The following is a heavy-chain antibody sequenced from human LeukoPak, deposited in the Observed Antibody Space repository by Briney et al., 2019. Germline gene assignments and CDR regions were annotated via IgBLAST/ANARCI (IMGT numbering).Heavy chain of an antibody. D-gene: IGHD1-26*01. V-gene: IGHV1-46*01. Sequence: ASVKVSCKASGYTFTSYYMHWVRQAPGQGLEWMGIINPSGGSTSYAQKFQGRVTMTRDTSTSTVYMELSSLRSEDTAVYYCAREGLIGGSSRNDAFDIWGQGTMVTVSS. CDR1: GYTFTSYY. CDR3: AREGLIGGSSRNDAFDI. J-gene: IGHJ3*02. CDR2: INPSGGST.